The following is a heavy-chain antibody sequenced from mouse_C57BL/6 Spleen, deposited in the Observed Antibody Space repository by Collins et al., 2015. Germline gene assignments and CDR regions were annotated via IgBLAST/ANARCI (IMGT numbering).Heavy chain of an antibody. Sequence: EVQLVESGGDLVKPGGSLKLSCAASGFTFSSYGMSWVRQTPDKRLEWVATISSGGSYTYYPDSVKGRFTISRDNAKNTLYLQMSSLKSEDTAMYYCATYSNCFDYWGQGTTLTVSS. J-gene: IGHJ2*01. CDR3: ATYSNCFDY. CDR2: ISSGGSYT. D-gene: IGHD2-5*01. CDR1: GFTFSSYG. V-gene: IGHV5-6*01.